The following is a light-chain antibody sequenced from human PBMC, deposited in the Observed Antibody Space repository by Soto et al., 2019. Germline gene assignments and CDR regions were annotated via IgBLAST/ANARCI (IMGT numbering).Light chain of an antibody. CDR2: GNS. CDR1: SSNIGAGFD. V-gene: IGLV1-40*01. CDR3: AVWDDSLTAWV. J-gene: IGLJ3*02. Sequence: QSVLTQPPSVSGAPGQRVTISCTGSSSNIGAGFDVHWYHQIAGTAPKLLIYGNSNRPSGVPDRFSGSKSGTSASLAISGLRSEDEADYYCAVWDDSLTAWVFGGGTKLTVL.